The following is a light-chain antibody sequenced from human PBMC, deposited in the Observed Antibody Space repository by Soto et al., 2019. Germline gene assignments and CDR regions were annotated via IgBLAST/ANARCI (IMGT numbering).Light chain of an antibody. CDR3: QQADSFPLT. CDR2: AAS. Sequence: DIQMTQSPSSVSASVGDRVTITCRASQDISSWLAWYQQKPGKAPKLLIYAASSLQSGVPSRISGSGSGTYFTLTISSLQPEDFATYYCQQADSFPLTFGGGTKVEIK. CDR1: QDISSW. V-gene: IGKV1D-12*01. J-gene: IGKJ4*01.